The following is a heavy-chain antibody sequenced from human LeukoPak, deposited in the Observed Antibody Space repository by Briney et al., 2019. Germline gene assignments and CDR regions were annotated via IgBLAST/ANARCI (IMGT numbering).Heavy chain of an antibody. V-gene: IGHV1-8*01. CDR2: MNPNSGNT. J-gene: IGHJ4*02. CDR3: ARGQHVDIVATIQPDY. CDR1: GYTFTSYD. Sequence: ASVKVSCKASGYTFTSYDINWVRQATGRGLEWMGWMNPNSGNTGYAQKFQGRVTMTRNTSISTAYMELSSLRSEDTAVYYCARGQHVDIVATIQPDYWGQGTLVTVSS. D-gene: IGHD5-12*01.